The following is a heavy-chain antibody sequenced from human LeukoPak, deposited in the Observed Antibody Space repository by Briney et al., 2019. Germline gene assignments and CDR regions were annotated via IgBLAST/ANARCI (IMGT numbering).Heavy chain of an antibody. J-gene: IGHJ5*02. Sequence: SETLSLTCTVSGASITGYYWSWIRQPPGKGLEYIGSIYYSGSTNYNPSLKSRVTISADTSKNQFSLKLASVTAADTALYYCARSSWFGGRSEWRWFDPWGQGTLVTVSS. CDR1: GASITGYY. D-gene: IGHD3-10*01. CDR2: IYYSGST. CDR3: ARSSWFGGRSEWRWFDP. V-gene: IGHV4-59*01.